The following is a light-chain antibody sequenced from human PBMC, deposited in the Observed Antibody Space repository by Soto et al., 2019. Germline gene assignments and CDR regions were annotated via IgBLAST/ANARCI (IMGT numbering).Light chain of an antibody. CDR2: AVL. CDR1: GHDVGAYNY. Sequence: QSVLTQHSSVSGSPGQSVTISCTGIGHDVGAYNYVSWYQQHPGRPPKVSIYAVLRWISGVPARFSGSKSGNADYLTISGLQAADAADYFCCSYAGGYTDLFGTGTMVTVL. CDR3: CSYAGGYTDL. J-gene: IGLJ1*01. V-gene: IGLV2-11*01.